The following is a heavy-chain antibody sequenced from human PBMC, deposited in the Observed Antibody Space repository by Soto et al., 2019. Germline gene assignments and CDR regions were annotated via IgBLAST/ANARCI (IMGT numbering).Heavy chain of an antibody. J-gene: IGHJ6*03. V-gene: IGHV3-13*01. CDR3: ARSSGYRRYYYYYYHMDV. D-gene: IGHD5-12*01. CDR2: IGTAGDT. Sequence: EVQLVESGGGLVQPGGSLRLSCAASGFTFSSYDMHWVRQATGKGLEWVSAIGTAGDTYYPGSVKGRFTISRENAKNSLYLQMNSLRAGDTAVYYCARSSGYRRYYYYYYHMDVWGKGTTVTVSS. CDR1: GFTFSSYD.